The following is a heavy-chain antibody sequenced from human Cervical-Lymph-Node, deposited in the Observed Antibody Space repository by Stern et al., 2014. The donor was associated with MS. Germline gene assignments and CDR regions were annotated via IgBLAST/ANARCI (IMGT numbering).Heavy chain of an antibody. CDR2: INPNSGGT. Sequence: QVKLVQSGAEVKKPGASVKVSCKASGYTFTGYYMHWVRQAPGQGLEWMGRINPNSGGTNYAQKFQGRVTMTRDTSISTAYMELSRLRSDDTAVYYCARSNYCSGGSCYYYYGMDVWGQGTTVTVSS. CDR3: ARSNYCSGGSCYYYYGMDV. D-gene: IGHD2-15*01. V-gene: IGHV1-2*06. J-gene: IGHJ6*02. CDR1: GYTFTGYY.